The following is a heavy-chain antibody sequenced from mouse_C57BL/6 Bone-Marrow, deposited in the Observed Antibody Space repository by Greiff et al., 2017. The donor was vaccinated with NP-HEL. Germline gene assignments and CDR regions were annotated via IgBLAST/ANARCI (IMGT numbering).Heavy chain of an antibody. J-gene: IGHJ2*01. Sequence: QVQLQQSGAELVRPGASVTLSCKASGYTFTDYEMHWVKQTPVHGLEWIGAIDPETGGTAYNQKFKGKAILTADKSSSTAYMELRSLTSEDSAVYYCRLRRDYGSSYFDYWGQGTTLTVSS. V-gene: IGHV1-15*01. CDR3: RLRRDYGSSYFDY. CDR2: IDPETGGT. CDR1: GYTFTDYE. D-gene: IGHD1-1*01.